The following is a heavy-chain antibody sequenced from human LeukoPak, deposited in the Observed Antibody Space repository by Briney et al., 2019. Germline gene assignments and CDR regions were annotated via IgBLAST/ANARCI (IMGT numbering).Heavy chain of an antibody. V-gene: IGHV4-31*03. J-gene: IGHJ6*02. CDR3: ARDTAMAPQAYYYYYGMDV. D-gene: IGHD5-18*01. Sequence: SETLSLTCTVSGGSISSGGYYWSWIRQHPGKGLEWIGYVYYSGSTYYNPSLKSRVTISVDTSKNQFSLKLSSVTAADTAVYYCARDTAMAPQAYYYYYGMDVWGQGTTVTASS. CDR1: GGSISSGGYY. CDR2: VYYSGST.